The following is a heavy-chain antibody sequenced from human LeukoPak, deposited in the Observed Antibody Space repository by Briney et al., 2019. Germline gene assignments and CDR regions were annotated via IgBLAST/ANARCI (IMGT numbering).Heavy chain of an antibody. CDR3: ATSQTTSGRYGNAFDI. J-gene: IGHJ3*02. Sequence: RAGGSLRLSCAASGFTFDDYGMSWVRQAPGKGLEWVSGINWNGGSTGYADSVKGRFTISRDNAKNSLDLQMNNLRVEDTAVYYCATSQTTSGRYGNAFDIWGQGTTVTV. CDR2: INWNGGST. CDR1: GFTFDDYG. V-gene: IGHV3-20*04. D-gene: IGHD6-19*01.